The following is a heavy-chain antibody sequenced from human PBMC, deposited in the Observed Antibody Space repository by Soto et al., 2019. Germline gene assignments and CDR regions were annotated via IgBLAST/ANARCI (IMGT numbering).Heavy chain of an antibody. V-gene: IGHV3-30-3*01. Sequence: QVQLVESEGGVVKPGRSLRLSCAASGFTLSNYAMHWVRQAPGKGLEWVATISYDGSKKNYADSVKGRFTISRDNSKNALYLQMNSMRAEDTAVYYCVRTPGYTMDYWGQGTLVTVSS. CDR1: GFTLSNYA. J-gene: IGHJ4*02. CDR3: VRTPGYTMDY. CDR2: ISYDGSKK. D-gene: IGHD5-18*01.